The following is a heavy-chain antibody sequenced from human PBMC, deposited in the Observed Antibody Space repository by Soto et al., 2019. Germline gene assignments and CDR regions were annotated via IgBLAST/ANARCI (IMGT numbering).Heavy chain of an antibody. D-gene: IGHD3-10*01. Sequence: GGSLRLSCAASGFPFGTTDMSWVRQSRGEGPEWVSTIDGSGGITFYADSVKGRFTISRDNSRNTVYLQMNSLRGDDTALYYCVKNSGWFNTWGQGALVTVSS. V-gene: IGHV3-23*01. CDR2: IDGSGGIT. CDR1: GFPFGTTD. CDR3: VKNSGWFNT. J-gene: IGHJ5*02.